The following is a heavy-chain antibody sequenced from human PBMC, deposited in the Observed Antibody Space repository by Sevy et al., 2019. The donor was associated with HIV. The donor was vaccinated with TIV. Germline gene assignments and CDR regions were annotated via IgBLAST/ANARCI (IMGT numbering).Heavy chain of an antibody. V-gene: IGHV3-21*01. D-gene: IGHD3-10*01. CDR1: GFTFSSYS. CDR2: ISSSSSYI. J-gene: IGHJ5*02. Sequence: GGSLRLSCAASGFTFSSYSMNWVRQAPGKGLEWVSSISSSSSYIYYADSVKGRFTISRDNAKNSLNLQMNSLRAEDTAVYYCARDVRYYYGSGSDWYWFDPWCQGTLVTVSS. CDR3: ARDVRYYYGSGSDWYWFDP.